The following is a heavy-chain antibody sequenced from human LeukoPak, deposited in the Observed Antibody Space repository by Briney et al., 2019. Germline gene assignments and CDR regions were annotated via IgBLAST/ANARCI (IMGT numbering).Heavy chain of an antibody. V-gene: IGHV3-30*02. J-gene: IGHJ4*02. CDR3: ARGYSYGHVFDY. Sequence: PGGSLRLSCAASGFTFSNYGMHWVRQAPGKGLEWVAFIRSDESNKYYTDSVKGRFTISRDNSKNTLYLQMNSLRAEDRAVYYCARGYSYGHVFDYWGQGTLVTVSS. CDR1: GFTFSNYG. D-gene: IGHD5-18*01. CDR2: IRSDESNK.